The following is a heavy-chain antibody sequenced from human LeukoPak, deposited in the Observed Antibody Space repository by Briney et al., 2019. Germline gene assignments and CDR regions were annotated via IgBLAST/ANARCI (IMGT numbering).Heavy chain of an antibody. CDR3: AKVRGTYSSGYFFDS. J-gene: IGHJ4*02. CDR2: ISWNSGYI. V-gene: IGHV3-9*01. CDR1: GFTFDEYA. Sequence: GGSLRLSCAAPGFTFDEYAMHWVRQAPGKGLEWLSIISWNSGYIGYADSVKGRFTISRDNAKNSLYLQMNSLRAEDTALYFCAKVRGTYSSGYFFDSWGQGTLVTVSS. D-gene: IGHD6-19*01.